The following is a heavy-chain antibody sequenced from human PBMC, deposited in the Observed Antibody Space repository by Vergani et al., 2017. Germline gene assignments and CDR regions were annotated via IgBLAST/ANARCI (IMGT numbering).Heavy chain of an antibody. CDR3: TRPLTPNDYINYYAFDI. J-gene: IGHJ3*02. V-gene: IGHV3-73*02. CDR1: GFTFSGSA. Sequence: EVQLVESGGGLVQPGGSLKLSCAASGFTFSGSAMHWVRQASGKGLEWVGRIRSKANSYATAYAASVKGRFTISRDDSKNTAYLQMNSLKTEDTAVYYCTRPLTPNDYINYYAFDIWGQGTMVTVSS. D-gene: IGHD4-11*01. CDR2: IRSKANSYAT.